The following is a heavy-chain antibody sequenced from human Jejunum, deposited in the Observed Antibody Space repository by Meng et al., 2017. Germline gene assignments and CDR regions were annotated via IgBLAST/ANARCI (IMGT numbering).Heavy chain of an antibody. Sequence: QVALQEPGPGLVKPAQTLSLTCPVPGGSMNSAGHYWSWIRQDPGKGLEWIGYIHYSGGTYYNPSLKSRVTISVDTSKNQFSLKLNSVSAADTAVYYCARATAGNSEYFQNWGQGTLVTVSS. V-gene: IGHV4-31*03. CDR3: ARATAGNSEYFQN. CDR2: IHYSGGT. D-gene: IGHD4-23*01. J-gene: IGHJ1*01. CDR1: GGSMNSAGHY.